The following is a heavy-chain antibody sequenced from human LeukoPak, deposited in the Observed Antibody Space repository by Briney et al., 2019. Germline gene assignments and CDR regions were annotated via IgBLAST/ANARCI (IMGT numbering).Heavy chain of an antibody. D-gene: IGHD3-10*01. CDR1: EYTFTSYY. J-gene: IGHJ4*02. V-gene: IGHV1-46*01. Sequence: GASVKVSCKASEYTFTSYYMHWVRQAPGQGLEWMGIINPSGGSTSYAQKFQGRVTTTRDMSTSTVYMELSSLRSEDTAVYYCARDVVYYYGSGSYLYYWGQGTLVTVSS. CDR3: ARDVVYYYGSGSYLYY. CDR2: INPSGGST.